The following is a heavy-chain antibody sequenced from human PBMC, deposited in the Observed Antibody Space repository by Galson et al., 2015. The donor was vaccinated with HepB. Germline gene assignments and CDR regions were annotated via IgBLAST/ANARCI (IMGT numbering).Heavy chain of an antibody. Sequence: SLRLSCAASGFTFSSYAMSWVRQAPGKGLEWVSAISGSGGSTYYADSVKGRFTISRDNSKNTLYLQVNSLRAEDTAVYYCGRVAGNPRWFDPWGQGTLVTVSS. V-gene: IGHV3-23*01. CDR1: GFTFSSYA. D-gene: IGHD6-19*01. CDR3: GRVAGNPRWFDP. J-gene: IGHJ5*02. CDR2: ISGSGGST.